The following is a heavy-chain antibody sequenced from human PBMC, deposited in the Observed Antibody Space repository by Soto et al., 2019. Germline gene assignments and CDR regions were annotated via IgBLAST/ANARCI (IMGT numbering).Heavy chain of an antibody. CDR1: GYTFATYG. D-gene: IGHD3-22*01. V-gene: IGHV1-18*01. CDR3: GRDRCITTACLPHIYYGVDV. CDR2: VTAYNGNT. J-gene: IGHJ6*02. Sequence: QVQLVQSGPEVKKPGASVKVSCKASGYTFATYGITWVRQAPGQGLEWMGWVTAYNGNTKYAQKGQGRVTMTTDTSTSRDDLVVRSLTSDDTAVDYCGRDRCITTACLPHIYYGVDVWGQGTTVTVSS.